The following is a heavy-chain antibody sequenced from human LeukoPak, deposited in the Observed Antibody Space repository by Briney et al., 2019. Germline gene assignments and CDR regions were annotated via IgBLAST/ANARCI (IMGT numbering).Heavy chain of an antibody. CDR3: ARRRITMIVVVRDDAFDI. J-gene: IGHJ3*02. D-gene: IGHD3-22*01. Sequence: GASVKVSCKASGYTFTSYGISWVRQAPGQGLEWMGWISAYNGNTNYAQKLQGRVTMTTDTSTSTAYMELRSLSSDDTAVYYCARRRITMIVVVRDDAFDIWGQGTMVTVSS. CDR1: GYTFTSYG. CDR2: ISAYNGNT. V-gene: IGHV1-18*01.